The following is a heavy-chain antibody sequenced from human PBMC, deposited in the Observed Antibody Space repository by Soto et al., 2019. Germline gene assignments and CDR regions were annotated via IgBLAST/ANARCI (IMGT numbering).Heavy chain of an antibody. Sequence: EVQLLESGGGLVQPGGSLRLSCAASGFTFSSYAMSWVRQAPGKGLEWVSAISGSGGSTYYEDSVKGRFTISRDTSKNTLYLQMNSLTAEATAVYYCANRLRYFDWLLDTPDYWGQGTLVTVSS. D-gene: IGHD3-9*01. V-gene: IGHV3-23*01. CDR1: GFTFSSYA. CDR2: ISGSGGST. CDR3: ANRLRYFDWLLDTPDY. J-gene: IGHJ4*02.